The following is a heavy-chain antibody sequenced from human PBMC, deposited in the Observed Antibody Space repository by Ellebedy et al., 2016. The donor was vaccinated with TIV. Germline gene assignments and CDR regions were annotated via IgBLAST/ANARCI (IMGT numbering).Heavy chain of an antibody. V-gene: IGHV4-34*01. CDR2: INHSGST. CDR1: GGSFSDYY. CDR3: ARGLPKPMSAFDI. J-gene: IGHJ3*02. Sequence: SETLSLTCAVYGGSFSDYYWSWIRQPPGKGLEWIGEINHSGSTNYIKSRVTISVDTSKNQFSLKLTSVTAADTAVYYCARGLPKPMSAFDIWGQGTMVTVSS.